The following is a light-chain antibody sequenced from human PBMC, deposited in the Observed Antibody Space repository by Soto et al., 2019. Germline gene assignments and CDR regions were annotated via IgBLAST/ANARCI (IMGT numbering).Light chain of an antibody. V-gene: IGKV1-39*01. CDR1: QSISSY. Sequence: DIQMTQSPSSLSASVGDRVTITCRASQSISSYLNWYQQKPGKAPKFLIYAASSLQSGVPSRFSGSGSGTDFTLSISSLQPEDFATYYCQQSDRTPRTFGEGTKVEIK. CDR2: AAS. CDR3: QQSDRTPRT. J-gene: IGKJ1*01.